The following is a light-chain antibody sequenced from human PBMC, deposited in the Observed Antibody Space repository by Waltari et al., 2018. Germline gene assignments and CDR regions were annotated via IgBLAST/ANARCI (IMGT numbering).Light chain of an antibody. Sequence: QSALTQPASVSGSPGQSITISCPGTSGDVDLYTPVAWYQHHPGKDPKPILYDVSNRPSGVSRGFSGSRSGNTASLTISGVQADDEADYYCSSYTSSDTHVVFGGGTKLTVL. CDR2: DVS. V-gene: IGLV2-14*03. CDR1: SGDVDLYTP. CDR3: SSYTSSDTHVV. J-gene: IGLJ2*01.